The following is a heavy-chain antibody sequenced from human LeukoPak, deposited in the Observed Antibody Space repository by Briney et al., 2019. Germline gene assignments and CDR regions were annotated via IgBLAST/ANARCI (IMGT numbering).Heavy chain of an antibody. J-gene: IGHJ5*02. CDR2: VYTTGST. Sequence: SETLSLTCTVSGGSFSSFHWSCSRQPPRLGLALIGRVYTTGSTNYNPSLKSRVSMSVDTSKNQFSLSLTSVTVADTAVYYCARVEPLKMVKSPWGQGILVTVSS. D-gene: IGHD5-18*01. CDR1: GGSFSSFH. V-gene: IGHV4-4*07. CDR3: ARVEPLKMVKSP.